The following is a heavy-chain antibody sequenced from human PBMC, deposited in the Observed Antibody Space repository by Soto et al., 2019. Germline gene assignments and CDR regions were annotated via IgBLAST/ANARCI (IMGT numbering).Heavy chain of an antibody. Sequence: GGSLRLSCAPSGFTFRDFAMIWVRQAPGKRLEWVSAISGSGETPYYAESVKGRFIISRDNFRNTLYLQMSSLRVEDSAIYYCAKDRRITRVRGPLRYFDTWGQGT. D-gene: IGHD3-10*01. J-gene: IGHJ4*02. V-gene: IGHV3-23*01. CDR3: AKDRRITRVRGPLRYFDT. CDR1: GFTFRDFA. CDR2: ISGSGETP.